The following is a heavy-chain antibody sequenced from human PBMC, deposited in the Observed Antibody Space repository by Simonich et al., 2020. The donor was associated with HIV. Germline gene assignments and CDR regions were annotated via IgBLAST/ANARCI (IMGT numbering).Heavy chain of an antibody. J-gene: IGHJ3*02. Sequence: QVQLVQSGAEVKKPGASVKVSWKAAGYNFIENPKHWERQAPGEGREWMGWINPNRCGTHYEHRFKGRVTMTRDTSMSTAYMELSRLKSDDTAVYFCAREGEMLDDAFDIWGQGTLVTVSS. CDR1: GYNFIENP. CDR2: INPNRCGT. V-gene: IGHV1-2*07. D-gene: IGHD1-1*01. CDR3: AREGEMLDDAFDI.